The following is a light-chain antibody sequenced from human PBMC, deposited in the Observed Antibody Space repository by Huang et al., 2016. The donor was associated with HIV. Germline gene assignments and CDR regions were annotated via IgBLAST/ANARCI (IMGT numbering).Light chain of an antibody. CDR2: ATS. CDR1: ENIVYS. V-gene: IGKV1-39*01. CDR3: QQSRNLPRT. Sequence: DIQLTQSPSSLSASVGDGITIPCRASENIVYSLSWFQQKPGHAPKALSYATSRLHAGVPSKFSGTGSGTNFTLSINGLGPEDFGTYYCQQSRNLPRTYGGGTKVDI. J-gene: IGKJ4*01.